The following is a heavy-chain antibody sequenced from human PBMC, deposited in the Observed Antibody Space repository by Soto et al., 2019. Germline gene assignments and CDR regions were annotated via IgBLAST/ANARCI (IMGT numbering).Heavy chain of an antibody. V-gene: IGHV3-48*02. D-gene: IGHD3-16*01. CDR3: ARVGLGLFGMDV. CDR2: ISGSSTI. Sequence: EVQLVESGGGLVQPGGSLRVSCAASGFTFSSYSINWVRQAPGKGLEWVSYISGSSTIYYADSVKGRFTISRDNAKNSLYLQRNSLRDEDTAVYYCARVGLGLFGMDVWGQGTTVTVSS. CDR1: GFTFSSYS. J-gene: IGHJ6*02.